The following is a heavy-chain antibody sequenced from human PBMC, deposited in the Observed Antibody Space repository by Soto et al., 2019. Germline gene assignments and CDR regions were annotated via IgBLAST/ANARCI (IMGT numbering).Heavy chain of an antibody. V-gene: IGHV4-34*02. J-gene: IGHJ6*02. CDR1: GGSFSGYY. CDR2: IDHGGSP. Sequence: QVQLQQWGAGLLKSSETLSLTCAVYGGSFSGYYWSWIRQPPGKGLEWIGEIDHGGSPYFSPSLKSRVTISIDTSKNQFSLHLRSVTAADTAVYYYARRRSDSSGWGVRYYYAMDVWGQGTTVTVSS. CDR3: ARRRSDSSGWGVRYYYAMDV. D-gene: IGHD6-19*01.